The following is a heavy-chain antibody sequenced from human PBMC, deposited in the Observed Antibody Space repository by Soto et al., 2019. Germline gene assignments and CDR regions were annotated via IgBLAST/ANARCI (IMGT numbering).Heavy chain of an antibody. Sequence: SETLSLTCAVYGGSFSGYYWSWIRQPPGKGLEWIGEINHSGSTNYNPSLKSRVTISVDTSKNQFSLKLSSVTAADTAVYYCARGQGRITIFGVVNPWYYYGMDGWGQGTTVTVSS. CDR3: ARGQGRITIFGVVNPWYYYGMDG. D-gene: IGHD3-3*01. J-gene: IGHJ6*02. V-gene: IGHV4-34*01. CDR2: INHSGST. CDR1: GGSFSGYY.